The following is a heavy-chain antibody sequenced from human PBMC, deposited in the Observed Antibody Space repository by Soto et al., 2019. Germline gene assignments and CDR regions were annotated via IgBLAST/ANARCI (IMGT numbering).Heavy chain of an antibody. Sequence: QVQLQESGPGLVKPSETLSLTCTVSGGSISSYYWSWIRQPPGKGLEWIGYIYNSGSTNYNPSLSSRVTISVDTSKNQFSLKLSSVTAADTAVYYCATLGTSSGWPNDYWGQGTLVTVSS. D-gene: IGHD6-19*01. CDR2: IYNSGST. CDR3: ATLGTSSGWPNDY. J-gene: IGHJ4*02. CDR1: GGSISSYY. V-gene: IGHV4-59*01.